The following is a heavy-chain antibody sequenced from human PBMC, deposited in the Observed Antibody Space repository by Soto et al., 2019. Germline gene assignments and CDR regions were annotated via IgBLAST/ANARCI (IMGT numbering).Heavy chain of an antibody. CDR1: GFTFSSYA. D-gene: IGHD3-16*01. CDR2: ISGSGGST. V-gene: IGHV3-23*01. CDR3: AKGRLDLGGGYYMDV. Sequence: GGSLRLSCAASGFTFSSYAMSWVRQAPGKGLEWVSAISGSGGSTYYADSVKGRFTISRDNSKNTLYLQMNSLRAEDTAVYYCAKGRLDLGGGYYMDVWGKGTTVTVSS. J-gene: IGHJ6*03.